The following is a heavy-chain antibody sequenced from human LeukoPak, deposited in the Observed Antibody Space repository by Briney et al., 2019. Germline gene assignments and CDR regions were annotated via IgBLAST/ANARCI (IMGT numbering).Heavy chain of an antibody. D-gene: IGHD2-2*01. J-gene: IGHJ4*02. Sequence: ASVKVSCKASGYTFTSYGISWVRQAPGQGLEWMGWISAYNGNTNYAQKLQGRVTMTTDTSTSTAYMELRSLGSDDTAVYYCARDRAGGDIVVVPAAYDYWGQGTLVTVSS. CDR2: ISAYNGNT. CDR1: GYTFTSYG. V-gene: IGHV1-18*01. CDR3: ARDRAGGDIVVVPAAYDY.